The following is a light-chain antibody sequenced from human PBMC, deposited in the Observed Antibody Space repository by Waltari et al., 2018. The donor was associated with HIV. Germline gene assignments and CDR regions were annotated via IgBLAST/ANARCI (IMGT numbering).Light chain of an antibody. V-gene: IGLV3-1*01. CDR3: QAWDRSLWV. Sequence: SYELTQPPSLSVSPGQTASIPCPGDKLGDKYACWYQQKPGQSPVLVSYQDSKRPSGIPERFSGSNFGNTATLTISGTQAMDEADYYGQAWDRSLWVFGGGTKLTVL. CDR2: QDS. CDR1: KLGDKY. J-gene: IGLJ3*02.